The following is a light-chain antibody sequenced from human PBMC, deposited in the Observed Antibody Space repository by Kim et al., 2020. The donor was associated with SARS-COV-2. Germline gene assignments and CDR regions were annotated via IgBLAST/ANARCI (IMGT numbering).Light chain of an antibody. CDR2: SNH. J-gene: IGLJ3*02. Sequence: TVSCSGGSSNIGSNSLYWYKPRPGTAPKLLIFSNHQRPSGVPDRFSGSRSGTSASLAISGLRSEDEADFYCAAWDDRLSGPVFGGGTQLTVL. CDR1: SSNIGSNS. V-gene: IGLV1-47*02. CDR3: AAWDDRLSGPV.